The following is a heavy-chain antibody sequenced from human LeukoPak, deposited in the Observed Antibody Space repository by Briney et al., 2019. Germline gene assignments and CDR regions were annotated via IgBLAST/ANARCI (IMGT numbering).Heavy chain of an antibody. Sequence: GESLKISCKASGYSFDKYWIGWVRQKPGKGLELMGIIYPGDSDTRYRPSFEGQITISADKSINTAYLQWRSLKVSDTAMYYCARLHGLGSFFAFWGQGTLVTVFS. V-gene: IGHV5-51*01. J-gene: IGHJ4*02. D-gene: IGHD3-10*01. CDR3: ARLHGLGSFFAF. CDR1: GYSFDKYW. CDR2: IYPGDSDT.